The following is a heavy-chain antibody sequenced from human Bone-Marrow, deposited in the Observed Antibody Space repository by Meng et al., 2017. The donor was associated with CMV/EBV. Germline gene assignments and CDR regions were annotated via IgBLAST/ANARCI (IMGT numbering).Heavy chain of an antibody. V-gene: IGHV2-5*01. J-gene: IGHJ5*02. CDR3: AHTILALAGGDWFDP. CDR1: EFSLSTSGVG. Sequence: SGTTVLYPTQTLTLTFTFSEFSLSTSGVGVGWIRQPPGKALEWLALIYWNDDKRYSPSLKSRLTITKDTSKNQVVLTMTNMDPVYTATYYCAHTILALAGGDWFDPWGQGTLVTVSS. CDR2: IYWNDDK. D-gene: IGHD3-9*01.